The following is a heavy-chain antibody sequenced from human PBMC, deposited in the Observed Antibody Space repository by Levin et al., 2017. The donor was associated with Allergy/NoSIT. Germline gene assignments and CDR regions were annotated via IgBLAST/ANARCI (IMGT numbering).Heavy chain of an antibody. V-gene: IGHV3-23*01. CDR1: GFTFSSYA. J-gene: IGHJ4*02. CDR2: ISGSGGST. Sequence: SCAASGFTFSSYAMSWVRQAPGKGLEWVSAISGSGGSTYYADSVKGRFTISRDNSKNTLYLQMNSLRAEDTAVYYCAKDVGSYDSSGMGYFDYWGQGTLVTVSS. CDR3: AKDVGSYDSSGMGYFDY. D-gene: IGHD3-22*01.